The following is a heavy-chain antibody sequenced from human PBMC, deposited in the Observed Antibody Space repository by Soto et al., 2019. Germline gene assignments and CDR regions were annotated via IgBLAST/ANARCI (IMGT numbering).Heavy chain of an antibody. CDR3: ARGLWEYGGTIDAFDI. V-gene: IGHV1-69*13. CDR2: IIPIFGTA. CDR1: GGTFSSYA. D-gene: IGHD1-1*01. Sequence: ASVKVSCKASGGTFSSYAISWVRQAPGQGLEWMGGIIPIFGTANYAQKFQGRVTITADESTSTAYMELSSLRSEDTAVYYCARGLWEYGGTIDAFDIWGQGKIVTVSS. J-gene: IGHJ3*02.